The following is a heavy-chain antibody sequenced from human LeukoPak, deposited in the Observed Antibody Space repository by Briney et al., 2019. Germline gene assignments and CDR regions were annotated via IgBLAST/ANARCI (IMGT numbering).Heavy chain of an antibody. V-gene: IGHV3-33*01. CDR3: ARDLLGYYDFWSGSKNYYYYGMDV. J-gene: IGHJ6*02. D-gene: IGHD3-3*01. CDR1: GFTFSSYG. Sequence: GGSLRLSCAASGFTFSSYGMHWVRQAPGKGLQWVAVIWYDGSNKYYADSVKGRFTISRDNSKNTLYLQMNSLRAEDTAVYYCARDLLGYYDFWSGSKNYYYYGMDVWGQGTTVTVSS. CDR2: IWYDGSNK.